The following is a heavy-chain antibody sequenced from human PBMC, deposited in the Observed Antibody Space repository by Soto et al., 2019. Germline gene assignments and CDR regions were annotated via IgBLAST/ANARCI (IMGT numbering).Heavy chain of an antibody. D-gene: IGHD2-15*01. Sequence: PSETLSLTCTVSGGSISSSSYYWGWIRQPPGKGLEWIGSIYYSGSTYYNPSLKSRVTISVDTSKNQFSLKLSSVTAADTAVYYCASEEGGGSSYWFDPWGQGTLVTVSS. V-gene: IGHV4-39*01. CDR1: GGSISSSSYY. CDR2: IYYSGST. J-gene: IGHJ5*02. CDR3: ASEEGGGSSYWFDP.